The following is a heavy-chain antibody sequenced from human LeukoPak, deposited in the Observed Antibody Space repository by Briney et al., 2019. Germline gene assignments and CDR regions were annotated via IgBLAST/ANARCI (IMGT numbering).Heavy chain of an antibody. CDR1: GYTFTSYY. V-gene: IGHV1-46*01. J-gene: IGHJ6*02. Sequence: GASVKVSCKASGYTFTSYYMHWVRQAPGQGLEWMGIINPSGGSTSYAQKFQGRVTMTRDTSTSTAYMELSSLRSEDTAVYYCARDPGYCSGGSCPRYYYYYYGMDVWGQGTTVTVSS. CDR2: INPSGGST. CDR3: ARDPGYCSGGSCPRYYYYYYGMDV. D-gene: IGHD2-15*01.